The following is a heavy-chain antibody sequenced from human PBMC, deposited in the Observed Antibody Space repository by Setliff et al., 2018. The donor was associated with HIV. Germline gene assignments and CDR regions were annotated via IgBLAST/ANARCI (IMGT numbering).Heavy chain of an antibody. J-gene: IGHJ6*02. D-gene: IGHD4-17*01. V-gene: IGHV3-21*04. Sequence: PGGSLRLSCAASGFTFSTHTMNWVRQAPGKGLEWVSSISSSGTYIYYADSVTGRFNISRDNAKNSLYLQMSSLRIEDTAFYYCSKGGAYGDSNAGGMDVWGQGTMVTVSS. CDR3: SKGGAYGDSNAGGMDV. CDR2: ISSSGTYI. CDR1: GFTFSTHT.